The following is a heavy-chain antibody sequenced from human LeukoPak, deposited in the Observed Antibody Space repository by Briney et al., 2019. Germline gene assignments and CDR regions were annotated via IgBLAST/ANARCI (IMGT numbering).Heavy chain of an antibody. CDR2: ISGYNGNT. J-gene: IGHJ6*03. V-gene: IGHV1-18*01. D-gene: IGHD4-23*01. Sequence: ASMKVSCKASGYTFTSYGITWVRQAPGQGLEWMGWISGYNGNTNYAQKFQGRVTMTTDTSTSTVYMELRSLRSDDTAVYYCARVYGGNSAYYYYYYMDVWGKGTTVTVSS. CDR3: ARVYGGNSAYYYYYYMDV. CDR1: GYTFTSYG.